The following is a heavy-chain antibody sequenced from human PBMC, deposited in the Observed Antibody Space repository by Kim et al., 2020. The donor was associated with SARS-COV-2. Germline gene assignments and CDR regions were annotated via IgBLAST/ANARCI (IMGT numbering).Heavy chain of an antibody. CDR3: ARDGPREGYSSSWRDYYYYGMDV. V-gene: IGHV3-48*02. CDR1: GFTFSSYS. Sequence: GGSLRLSCAASGFTFSSYSMNWVRQAPGKGLEWVSYISSSSSTIYYADSVKGRFTISRDNAKNSLYLQMNSLRDEDTAVYYCARDGPREGYSSSWRDYYYYGMDVWGQGTTVTVSS. J-gene: IGHJ6*02. D-gene: IGHD6-13*01. CDR2: ISSSSSTI.